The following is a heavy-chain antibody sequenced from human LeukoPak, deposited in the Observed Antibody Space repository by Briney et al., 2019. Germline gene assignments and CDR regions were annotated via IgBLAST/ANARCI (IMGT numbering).Heavy chain of an antibody. CDR3: ARGGGLDV. CDR1: VFTFSAYW. J-gene: IGHJ6*02. CDR2: IKEDGSLK. V-gene: IGHV3-7*04. Sequence: GGSLRLSCATSVFTFSAYWMSWVREAPGKGLQWGANIKEDGSLKYYVDSVKGRFTISRDNAKNSLYLQMNSLRVEDTAVYFCARGGGLDVWGQGATVTVSS.